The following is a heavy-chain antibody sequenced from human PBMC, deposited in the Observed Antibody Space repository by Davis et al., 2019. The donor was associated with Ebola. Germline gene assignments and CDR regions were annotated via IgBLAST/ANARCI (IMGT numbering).Heavy chain of an antibody. CDR3: ARGGRALTGTTLDY. V-gene: IGHV3-48*03. Sequence: GGSLRLSCAASGFTFSSYEMNWVRQAPGKGLEWVSYISSSGSTIYYADSVKGRFTISRDNAKNSLYLQMNSLRAEDTAVYYCARGGRALTGTTLDYWGQGTLVTVSS. D-gene: IGHD1-7*01. CDR1: GFTFSSYE. CDR2: ISSSGSTI. J-gene: IGHJ4*02.